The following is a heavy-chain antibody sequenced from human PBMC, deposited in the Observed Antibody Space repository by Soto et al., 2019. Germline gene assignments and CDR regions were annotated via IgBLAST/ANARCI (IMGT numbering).Heavy chain of an antibody. V-gene: IGHV4-31*03. Sequence: QVQLQESSPGLVKPSQTLSLTCTVSGGSISSGGYYWSWILQHPEKGLEWIGYIYYSGSTYYNPSLKSRVTISVDTSKNQFSLKLSSVTAADTAVYYFARGVTMVRGVIHTPYFDYWGQGTLVTVSS. J-gene: IGHJ4*02. D-gene: IGHD3-10*01. CDR2: IYYSGST. CDR1: GGSISSGGYY. CDR3: ARGVTMVRGVIHTPYFDY.